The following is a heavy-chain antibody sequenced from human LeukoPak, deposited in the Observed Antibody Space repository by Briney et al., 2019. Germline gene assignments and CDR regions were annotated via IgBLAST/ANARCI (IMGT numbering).Heavy chain of an antibody. CDR1: GFTFTGYY. Sequence: SVKVSCKASGFTFTGYYMHWVRQAPGQGLEWMGGIIPIFGTANYAQKFQGRVTITADESTSTAYIELSSLRSEDTAVYYCAREGFHGRELFPTFDYWGQGTLVTVSS. D-gene: IGHD3-10*01. V-gene: IGHV1-69*13. J-gene: IGHJ4*02. CDR3: AREGFHGRELFPTFDY. CDR2: IIPIFGTA.